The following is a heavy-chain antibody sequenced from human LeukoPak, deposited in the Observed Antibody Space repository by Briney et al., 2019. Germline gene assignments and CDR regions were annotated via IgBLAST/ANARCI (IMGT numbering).Heavy chain of an antibody. CDR2: ISYDGSNK. V-gene: IGHV3-30-3*01. D-gene: IGHD2-15*01. J-gene: IGHJ4*02. CDR1: GFTFSSYA. CDR3: ARDNYCSGGSCYFFDY. Sequence: GGSLRHSCAASGFTFSSYAMHWVRQAPGKGLEWVAVISYDGSNKYYADSVKGRFTISRDNSKNTLYLQMNSLRAEDTAVYYCARDNYCSGGSCYFFDYWGQGTLVTVSS.